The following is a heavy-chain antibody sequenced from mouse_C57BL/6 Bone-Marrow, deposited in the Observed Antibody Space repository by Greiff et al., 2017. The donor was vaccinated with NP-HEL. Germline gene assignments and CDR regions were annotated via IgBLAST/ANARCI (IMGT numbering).Heavy chain of an antibody. J-gene: IGHJ1*03. V-gene: IGHV1-50*01. CDR3: ARYYYGSSYGWYFDV. D-gene: IGHD1-1*01. Sequence: QVQLQQPGAELVKPGASVKLSCKASGYTFTSYWMPWVKQRPGQGLEWIGEIDPSDSYTNYNQKFKGKATLTVDTSSSTAYMQVSSLTSEDSAVYYCARYYYGSSYGWYFDVWGTGTTVTVSS. CDR1: GYTFTSYW. CDR2: IDPSDSYT.